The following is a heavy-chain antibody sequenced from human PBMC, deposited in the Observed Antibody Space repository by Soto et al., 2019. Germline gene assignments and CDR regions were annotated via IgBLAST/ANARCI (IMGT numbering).Heavy chain of an antibody. J-gene: IGHJ6*03. CDR1: GGSISSSNYS. V-gene: IGHV4-39*07. Sequence: SETLSLTCTVSGGSISSSNYSWGCIRQTPGKGLEWIGCIYYSGSTNYNPSLKRRATISVDTSKNQFSLKLSSVTAADTAVYYCARAPNKRFLDYYYMDVWGKGTTVTVSS. CDR3: ARAPNKRFLDYYYMDV. D-gene: IGHD2-8*01. CDR2: IYYSGST.